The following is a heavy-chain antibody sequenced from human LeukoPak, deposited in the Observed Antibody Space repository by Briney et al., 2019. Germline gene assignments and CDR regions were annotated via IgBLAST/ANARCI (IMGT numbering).Heavy chain of an antibody. Sequence: SETLSLTCTVSGGSISSYYWSWIRQPPGKGLEWIGCIYYTGSTNYNPSLKSRVTISVGTSKNQFSLKLGSVTAADPAVYYCATGRAYSSVDYWGQGTLATVSS. CDR1: GGSISSYY. V-gene: IGHV4-59*01. CDR2: IYYTGST. CDR3: ATGRAYSSVDY. J-gene: IGHJ4*02. D-gene: IGHD6-19*01.